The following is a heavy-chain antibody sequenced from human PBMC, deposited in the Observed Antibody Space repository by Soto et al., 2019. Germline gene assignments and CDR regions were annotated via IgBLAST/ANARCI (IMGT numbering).Heavy chain of an antibody. CDR2: VFYNGST. CDR1: GGSLNLYY. D-gene: IGHD2-8*01. CDR3: ARHGWQLIPCFDY. V-gene: IGHV4-59*08. Sequence: SETLSLTCTVSGGSLNLYYWSWVRQPPGKGLEWIGFVFYNGSTNYNPSLKSRVTISVDTSKNQFSLRLNSVTAADTAVYSCARHGWQLIPCFDYWGQGALVTVSS. J-gene: IGHJ4*02.